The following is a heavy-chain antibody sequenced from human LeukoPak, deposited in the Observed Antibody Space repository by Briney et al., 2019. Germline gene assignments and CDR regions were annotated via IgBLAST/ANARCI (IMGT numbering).Heavy chain of an antibody. CDR2: ISSSSSTI. D-gene: IGHD3-22*01. V-gene: IGHV3-48*02. Sequence: GGSLRLSCAASGFTFSSYSMNWVRQAPGKGLEWVSYISSSSSTIYYADSVKGRFTISRDNAKNSLYLQMNSLRDEDTAVYYCARGRRYYDSSGPTGVYYFDYWGQATLVTVSS. J-gene: IGHJ4*02. CDR3: ARGRRYYDSSGPTGVYYFDY. CDR1: GFTFSSYS.